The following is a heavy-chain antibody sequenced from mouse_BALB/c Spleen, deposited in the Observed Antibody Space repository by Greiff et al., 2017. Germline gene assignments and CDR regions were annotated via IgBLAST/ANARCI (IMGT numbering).Heavy chain of an antibody. CDR1: GYTFTSYV. CDR3: AKGDGYYVGAMDY. J-gene: IGHJ4*01. D-gene: IGHD2-3*01. CDR2: INPYNDGT. Sequence: VQLKESGPELVKPGASVKMSCKASGYTFTSYVMHWVKQKPGQGLEWIGYINPYNDGTKYNEKFKGKATLTSDKSSSTAYMELSSLTSEDSAVYYCAKGDGYYVGAMDYWGQGTSVTVSS. V-gene: IGHV1-14*01.